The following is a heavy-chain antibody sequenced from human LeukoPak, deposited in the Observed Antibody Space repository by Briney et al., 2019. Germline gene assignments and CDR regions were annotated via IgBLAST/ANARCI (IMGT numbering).Heavy chain of an antibody. CDR3: TRLGVDDWNEDY. D-gene: IGHD1-1*01. J-gene: IGHJ4*02. CDR1: GFTFSGSA. CDR2: IRSKANSYAT. Sequence: PGGSLRPSCAASGFTFSGSAMHWVRQASGKGLEWVGRIRSKANSYATAYAASVKGRFTISRDDSKNTAYLQMNSLKTEDTAVYYCTRLGVDDWNEDYWGQGTLVTVSS. V-gene: IGHV3-73*01.